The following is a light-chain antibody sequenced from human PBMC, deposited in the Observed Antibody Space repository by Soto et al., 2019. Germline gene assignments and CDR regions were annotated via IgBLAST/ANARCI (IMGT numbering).Light chain of an antibody. CDR3: QQRTNWLT. J-gene: IGKJ4*01. V-gene: IGKV3-11*01. Sequence: EIVLTQSPATLSLSPGEIATLSCRASQSLSSYLAWYQQKPGQAPRLRIYDASNRATGIPARFSGSGSGTDFTLTISSLEPEDFAVYYCQQRTNWLTFGGGTKVEIK. CDR1: QSLSSY. CDR2: DAS.